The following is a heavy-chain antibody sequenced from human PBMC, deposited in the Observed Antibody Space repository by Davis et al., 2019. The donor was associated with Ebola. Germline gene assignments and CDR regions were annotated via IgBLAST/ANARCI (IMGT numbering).Heavy chain of an antibody. CDR3: ARHTRCSSTSCYRYYYYMDV. V-gene: IGHV5-51*01. CDR1: GYSFTSYW. CDR2: IYPGDSDT. D-gene: IGHD2-2*01. J-gene: IGHJ6*03. Sequence: GESLKISCKGSGYSFTSYWIGWVRQMPGKGLEWMGIIYPGDSDTRYSPSFQGQVTISADKSISTAYLQWSSLKASDTAMYYCARHTRCSSTSCYRYYYYMDVWGKGTTVTVSS.